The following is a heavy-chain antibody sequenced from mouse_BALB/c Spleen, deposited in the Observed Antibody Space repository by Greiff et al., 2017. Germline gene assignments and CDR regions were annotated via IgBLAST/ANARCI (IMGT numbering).Heavy chain of an antibody. D-gene: IGHD2-3*01. Sequence: QVQLQQSGAGLVKPGASVKLSCKASGYTFTEYIIHWVKQRSGQGLEWIGWFYPGSGSIKYNEKFKDKATLTADKSSSTVYMELSRLTSEDSAVYFCARHEDSGPDGYSLYAMDYWGQGTSVTVSS. J-gene: IGHJ4*01. CDR3: ARHEDSGPDGYSLYAMDY. CDR2: FYPGSGSI. CDR1: GYTFTEYI. V-gene: IGHV1-62-2*01.